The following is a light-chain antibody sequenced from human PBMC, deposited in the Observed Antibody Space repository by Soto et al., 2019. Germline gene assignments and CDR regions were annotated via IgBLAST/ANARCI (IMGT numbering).Light chain of an antibody. CDR3: QQRTNWRAT. Sequence: EVVLTQSPATLSLSPGERATLSCRASQSVGSYLTWYQQKPGQAPRLLIYDASNRATGIPARFSGSGSGTDFTLTISSLEPEDFAVYFCQQRTNWRATFGQGTRL. V-gene: IGKV3-11*01. CDR1: QSVGSY. CDR2: DAS. J-gene: IGKJ5*01.